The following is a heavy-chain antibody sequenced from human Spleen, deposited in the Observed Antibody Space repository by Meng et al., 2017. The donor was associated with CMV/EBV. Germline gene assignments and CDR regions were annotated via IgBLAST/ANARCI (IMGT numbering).Heavy chain of an antibody. J-gene: IGHJ4*02. CDR2: INNNGST. CDR3: ARGRGRADRAVDY. V-gene: IGHV4-34*01. CDR1: GGSCSGYN. Sequence: CAVYGGSCSGYNWSWSRQRQGKGMEWMGEINNNGSTNYNPSPKRRVTISVDTSKNQFPLKLSSVTAADTAVYYCARGRGRADRAVDYWGQGTLVTVSS. D-gene: IGHD2-15*01.